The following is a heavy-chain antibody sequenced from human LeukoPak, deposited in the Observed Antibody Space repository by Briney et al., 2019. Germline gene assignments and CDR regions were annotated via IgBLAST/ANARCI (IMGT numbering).Heavy chain of an antibody. D-gene: IGHD2-2*01. V-gene: IGHV3-21*01. CDR3: ARDQLYCSSTSCLHYYYYYMDV. CDR2: ISSSSSYI. J-gene: IGHJ6*03. Sequence: GRSLRLSCAASGFTFSIYSMNWARQAPGKGLEWVSSISSSSSYIYYADSVKGRFTISRDNAKNLLYLQMNSLRAEDTAVYYCARDQLYCSSTSCLHYYYYYMDVWGKGTTVTVSS. CDR1: GFTFSIYS.